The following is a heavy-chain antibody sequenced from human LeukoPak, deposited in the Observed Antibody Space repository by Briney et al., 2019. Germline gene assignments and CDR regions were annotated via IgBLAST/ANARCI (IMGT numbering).Heavy chain of an antibody. CDR2: INSDGSST. J-gene: IGHJ4*02. CDR3: AKDRSYHYFDY. CDR1: GFTFSSYW. D-gene: IGHD5-18*01. Sequence: GGSLRLSCAASGFTFSSYWMHWVRQAPGKGLVWVSRINSDGSSTSYADSVKGRFIISRDNSKNTLYLRMNSLTAEDTAVYYCAKDRSYHYFDYWGQGTLVTVSS. V-gene: IGHV3-74*01.